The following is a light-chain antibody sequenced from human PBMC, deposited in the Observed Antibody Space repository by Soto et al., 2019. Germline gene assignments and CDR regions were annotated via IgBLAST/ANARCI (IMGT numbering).Light chain of an antibody. J-gene: IGLJ1*01. CDR2: GNS. CDR3: QSYDRSLSGWHV. V-gene: IGLV1-40*01. CDR1: SSDIGAGFD. Sequence: QSVLTQPPSVSGAPGQRVTISCTGSSSDIGAGFDVHWYQHLAGTAPKLLIYGNSNRPSGVPDRFSGSKSGTSASLAITGLQADDEADYYCQSYDRSLSGWHVFGTGTKLTVL.